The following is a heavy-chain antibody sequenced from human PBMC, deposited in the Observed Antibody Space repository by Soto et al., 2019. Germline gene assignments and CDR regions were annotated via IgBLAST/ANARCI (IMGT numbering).Heavy chain of an antibody. D-gene: IGHD2-2*01. J-gene: IGHJ4*02. CDR2: IYYSGST. CDR1: GGSISSSSYY. V-gene: IGHV4-39*01. CDR3: ASTYYCSSTSCYVKTPYFDY. Sequence: PSETLSLTCTVSGGSISSSSYYWGRIRQPPGKGLEWIGSIYYSGSTYYNPSLKSRVTISVDTSKNQFSLKLSSVTAADTAVYYCASTYYCSSTSCYVKTPYFDYWGQGTPVTVSS.